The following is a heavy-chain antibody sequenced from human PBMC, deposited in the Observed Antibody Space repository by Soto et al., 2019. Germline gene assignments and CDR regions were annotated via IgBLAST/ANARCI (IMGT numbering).Heavy chain of an antibody. CDR1: GFTFSSYA. D-gene: IGHD6-13*01. J-gene: IGHJ4*02. CDR2: ISGSGGST. V-gene: IGHV3-23*01. Sequence: GWSLRLSCAASGFTFSSYAMSWVRQAPGKGLEWVSAISGSGGSTYYADSVKGRFTISRDNSKNTLYLQMNSLRAEDTAVYYCAKDSQQQLAYFDYWGQGTMVTVSS. CDR3: AKDSQQQLAYFDY.